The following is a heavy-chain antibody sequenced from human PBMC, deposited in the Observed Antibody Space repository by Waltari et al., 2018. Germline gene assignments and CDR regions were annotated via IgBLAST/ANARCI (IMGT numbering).Heavy chain of an antibody. D-gene: IGHD1-1*01. CDR1: GVSITSNRHY. CDR2: MSYTGAT. Sequence: QLQLQESGPGLVKPSETLSLTCSVSGVSITSNRHYWGGIRQPPGQGLGWVGTMSYTGATYSSPSLESRVTVSRDTSKNQLSLKLVSVTAADTAVYYCATYIGASVGTAAFDVWGQGTMVAVSS. CDR3: ATYIGASVGTAAFDV. J-gene: IGHJ3*01. V-gene: IGHV4-39*01.